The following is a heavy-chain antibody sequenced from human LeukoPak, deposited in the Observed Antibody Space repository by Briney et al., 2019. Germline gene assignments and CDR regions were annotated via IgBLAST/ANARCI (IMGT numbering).Heavy chain of an antibody. Sequence: SETLSLTCAVSGGSISSGGYSWSWIRQPPGKGLEWIGCIYHSGSTYYNPSLKSRVTISVDRSKNQFSLKLSSVTAADTAVYYCARAVREYSSSWYRSWFDPWGQGTLVTVSS. J-gene: IGHJ5*02. CDR2: IYHSGST. CDR1: GGSISSGGYS. V-gene: IGHV4-30-2*01. D-gene: IGHD6-13*01. CDR3: ARAVREYSSSWYRSWFDP.